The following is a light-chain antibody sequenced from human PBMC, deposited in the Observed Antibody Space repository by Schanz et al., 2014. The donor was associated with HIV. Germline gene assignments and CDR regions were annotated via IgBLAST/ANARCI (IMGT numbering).Light chain of an antibody. CDR3: MQGIHLPT. CDR1: QSVLYTAHNVNY. J-gene: IGKJ5*01. V-gene: IGKV4-1*01. Sequence: DIVMTQSPDSLAVSLGERATIHCKSSQSVLYTAHNVNYLAWYQQKPGQPPKLLVYWASTRESGVPDRFSGSGSGTDFTLKISRVEAEDVGVYYCMQGIHLPTFGQGTRLEIK. CDR2: WAS.